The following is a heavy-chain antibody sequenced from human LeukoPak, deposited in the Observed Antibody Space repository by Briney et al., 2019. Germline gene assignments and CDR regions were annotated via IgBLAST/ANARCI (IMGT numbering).Heavy chain of an antibody. Sequence: PGGSLRLSCAASGFTFSSYAMSWVRQPPGKGLEWVSTITGSGGSTFYADSVKGRFTISRDASKNTLYLQMNGLRAEDTAVYYRASPASSGEHGSYFFAYWGQGTLVTVSS. CDR2: ITGSGGST. CDR3: ASPASSGEHGSYFFAY. J-gene: IGHJ4*02. D-gene: IGHD3-10*01. CDR1: GFTFSSYA. V-gene: IGHV3-23*01.